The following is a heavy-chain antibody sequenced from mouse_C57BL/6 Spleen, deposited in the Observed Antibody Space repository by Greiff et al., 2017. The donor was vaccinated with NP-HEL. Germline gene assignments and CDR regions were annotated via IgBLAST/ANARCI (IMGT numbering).Heavy chain of an antibody. CDR2: IYPGGGYT. D-gene: IGHD1-1*01. V-gene: IGHV1-63*01. J-gene: IGHJ4*01. Sequence: VQLVESGAELVRPGTSVKMSCKASGYTFTNYWIGWAKQRPGHGLEWIGDIYPGGGYTNYNEKFKGKATLTADKSSSTAYMQFSSLTSEDSAIYYCARGDYGSSWAMDYWGQGTSVTVSS. CDR1: GYTFTNYW. CDR3: ARGDYGSSWAMDY.